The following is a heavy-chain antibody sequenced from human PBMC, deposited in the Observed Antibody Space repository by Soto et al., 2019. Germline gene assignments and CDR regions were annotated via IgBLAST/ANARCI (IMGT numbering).Heavy chain of an antibody. D-gene: IGHD6-19*01. Sequence: EEQLLESGGGLVQPGGSVRLSCAASGFTFSSHAMTWVRQAPGEGLEWVSTINAGGDATWYADSVKGRFTISRDNSKDNVSRQMHSLRVEETALYYCAKDGSSVTYYHYMDVWAKGSTVTVSS. J-gene: IGHJ6*03. CDR2: INAGGDAT. V-gene: IGHV3-23*01. CDR3: AKDGSSVTYYHYMDV. CDR1: GFTFSSHA.